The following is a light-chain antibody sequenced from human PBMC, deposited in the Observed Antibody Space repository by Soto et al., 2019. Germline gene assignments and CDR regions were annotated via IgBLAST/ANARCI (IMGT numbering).Light chain of an antibody. CDR2: EVS. CDR1: SSDIGGYNS. CDR3: SSLI. Sequence: QPVLTQPPSASGSPGQSVTISCTGTSSDIGGYNSVSWYQQYPGKAPKLMIYEVSKRPSGVPDRFSASKSDNTASLTVSGLQAEDEAEYYCSSLIFGGGTKLTVL. V-gene: IGLV2-8*01. J-gene: IGLJ2*01.